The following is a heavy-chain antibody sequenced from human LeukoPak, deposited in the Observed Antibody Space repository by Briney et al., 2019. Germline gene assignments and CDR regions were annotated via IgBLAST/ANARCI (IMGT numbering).Heavy chain of an antibody. CDR2: ISGSGGST. D-gene: IGHD3-10*01. V-gene: IGHV3-23*01. J-gene: IGHJ4*02. Sequence: GGSLRLSCAASGFTFNNYAMSWVRQAPGKGLEWVSSISGSGGSTHYADSVKGRFTISRDNSKNTLYLQMNSLRAEDTAVYYCAKGSSYASGSYPEYWGQGSLVTVSS. CDR3: AKGSSYASGSYPEY. CDR1: GFTFNNYA.